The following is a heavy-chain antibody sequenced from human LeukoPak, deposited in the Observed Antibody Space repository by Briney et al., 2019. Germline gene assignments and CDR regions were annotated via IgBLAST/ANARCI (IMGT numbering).Heavy chain of an antibody. CDR3: ARGGRRETSPDYYGSGSLNYFDY. CDR1: GYTFTSYY. Sequence: GASVKVSCKASGYTFTSYYMHWVRQAPGQGLEWMGIISPSGGSTSYAQKFQGRVTMTRDMSTSTVYMELSSLRSEDTAVYYCARGGRRETSPDYYGSGSLNYFDYWGQGTLVTVSS. J-gene: IGHJ4*02. D-gene: IGHD3-10*01. V-gene: IGHV1-46*01. CDR2: ISPSGGST.